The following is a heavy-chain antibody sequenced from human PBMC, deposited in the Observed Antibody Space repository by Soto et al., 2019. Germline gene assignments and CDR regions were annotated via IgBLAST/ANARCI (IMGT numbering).Heavy chain of an antibody. V-gene: IGHV1-69*06. D-gene: IGHD2-21*02. J-gene: IGHJ4*02. CDR3: ARAGDFCGGDCYSFFDY. Sequence: GASVKVSCKASGGTFSSYAISWVRQAPGQGLEWMGGIIPIFGTANYAQKFQGRVTITADKPTSTAYMELSGLRSEDTAVYYCARAGDFCGGDCYSFFDYWGQGTLVTVSS. CDR1: GGTFSSYA. CDR2: IIPIFGTA.